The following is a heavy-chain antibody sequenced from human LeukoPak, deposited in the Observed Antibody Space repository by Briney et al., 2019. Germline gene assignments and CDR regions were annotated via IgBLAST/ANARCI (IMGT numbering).Heavy chain of an antibody. Sequence: SETLSLTCTVCGGSISSYYWSWIRQPPGKGLEWIGYIYTSGSTNYNPSLKSRVTISVDTSKNQFSLKLSSVTAADTAVYYCARGGSTTAVTTNYYYYYYMDVWGKGTTVTVSS. D-gene: IGHD4-11*01. CDR3: ARGGSTTAVTTNYYYYYYMDV. V-gene: IGHV4-4*09. J-gene: IGHJ6*03. CDR2: IYTSGST. CDR1: GGSISSYY.